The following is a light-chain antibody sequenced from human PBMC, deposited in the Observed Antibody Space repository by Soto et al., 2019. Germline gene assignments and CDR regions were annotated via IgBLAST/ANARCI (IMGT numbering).Light chain of an antibody. CDR1: QDISNY. J-gene: IGKJ3*01. V-gene: IGKV1-33*01. CDR2: DAS. Sequence: DIQMTQSPSSLSASVGDRVTITCQASQDISNYLNWYQQKPGKAPKLLIYDASNLETGVPSRFRGSGCGTDFTFSISSLQPEYIATYYCQQYDNRRPTFGPGTKVDIK. CDR3: QQYDNRRPT.